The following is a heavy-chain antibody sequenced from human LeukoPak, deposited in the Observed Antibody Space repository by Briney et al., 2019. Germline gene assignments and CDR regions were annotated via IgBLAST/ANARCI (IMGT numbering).Heavy chain of an antibody. CDR3: AKGLHIVGATPLDY. Sequence: ASVKVSCKASGGTFSSYAISWVRQAPGQGLEWMGRTIPILGLANCAQKFQGRVTITADKSTSTAYMELSSLRSEDTAVYYCAKGLHIVGATPLDYWGQGTLVTVSS. J-gene: IGHJ4*02. CDR2: TIPILGLA. D-gene: IGHD1-26*01. V-gene: IGHV1-69*04. CDR1: GGTFSSYA.